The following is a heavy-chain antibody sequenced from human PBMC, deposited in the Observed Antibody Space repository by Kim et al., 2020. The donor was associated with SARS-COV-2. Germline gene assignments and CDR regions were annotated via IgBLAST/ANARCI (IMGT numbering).Heavy chain of an antibody. CDR2: INTNNGNT. V-gene: IGHV1-18*04. CDR3: ARSYFDISSGRDAFDI. CDR1: GYTFTNFG. D-gene: IGHD3-3*01. J-gene: IGHJ3*02. Sequence: ASVKVSCKASGYTFTNFGLSWVRQAPGQGLEWVGWINTNNGNTKYVQKFQGRVALTTDTSTSTAYMEMRSLRSDDTAVYYCARSYFDISSGRDAFDIWGQGTMVTVSS.